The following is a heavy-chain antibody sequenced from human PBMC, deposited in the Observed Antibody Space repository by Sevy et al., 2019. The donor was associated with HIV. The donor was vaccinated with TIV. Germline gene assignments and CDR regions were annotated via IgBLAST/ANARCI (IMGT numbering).Heavy chain of an antibody. J-gene: IGHJ4*02. Sequence: SGPTLVNPTQTLTLTCTFSGFSLSTSGVGVGWIRQPPGKALEWLALIYWDDDKRYSPSLKNRLTITKDTSKNQVVLTMTNMAPVDTATYYCAHRRDDTVVMVYGDFDYWGQGTLVTVSS. D-gene: IGHD2-8*01. CDR2: IYWDDDK. CDR3: AHRRDDTVVMVYGDFDY. V-gene: IGHV2-5*02. CDR1: GFSLSTSGVG.